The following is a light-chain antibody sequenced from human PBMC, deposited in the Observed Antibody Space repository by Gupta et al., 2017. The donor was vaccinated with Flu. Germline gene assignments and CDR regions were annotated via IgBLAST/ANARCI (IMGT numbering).Light chain of an antibody. J-gene: IGLJ3*02. CDR3: LLYFGGADWV. V-gene: IGLV7-43*01. CDR1: TGAVTSGSY. CDR2: KTS. Sequence: QTVVPQEPSLTVSPGGPVTLTCASSTGAVTSGSYSNWFQQKPGQAPRALIYKTSNKHAWTPARFSGSLLGDKAALTLSDVQPEDEAEYYGLLYFGGADWVFGGGTKVTVL.